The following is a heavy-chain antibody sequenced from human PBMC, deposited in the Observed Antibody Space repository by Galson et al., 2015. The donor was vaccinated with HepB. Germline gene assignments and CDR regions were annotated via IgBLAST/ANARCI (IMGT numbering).Heavy chain of an antibody. D-gene: IGHD2-8*02. CDR1: GGSISSGGYS. Sequence: TLSLTCAVSGGSISSGGYSWSWIRQPPGKGLEWIGYIYHSGSTYYNPSLKSRVTISVDRSKNQFSLKLSSVTAADTAVYYCARGLVGYPYYFDYWGQGTLVTVSS. CDR3: ARGLVGYPYYFDY. CDR2: IYHSGST. J-gene: IGHJ4*02. V-gene: IGHV4-30-2*01.